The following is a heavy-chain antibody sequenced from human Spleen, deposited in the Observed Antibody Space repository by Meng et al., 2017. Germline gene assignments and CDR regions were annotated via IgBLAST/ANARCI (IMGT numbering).Heavy chain of an antibody. CDR1: GYTFTDYY. CDR2: INPNSGET. Sequence: ASVKVSCKTSGYTFTDYYIHWVRQAPGHGPEWMGRINPNSGETNSAQKFEGRVTLTRDTSISTAYMELSGLRSDDTAMYYCARDEDISAAGKLFGDYWGQGTLVTVSS. V-gene: IGHV1-2*06. D-gene: IGHD6-25*01. CDR3: ARDEDISAAGKLFGDY. J-gene: IGHJ4*02.